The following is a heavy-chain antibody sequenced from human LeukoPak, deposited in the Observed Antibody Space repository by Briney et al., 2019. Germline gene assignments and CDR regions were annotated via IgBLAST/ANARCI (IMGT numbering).Heavy chain of an antibody. Sequence: GRSLRLSCAASGFTFSSYAMHWVRQAPGKGLEWVAVISYDGSNKYYADSVKGRFTISRDNSKNTLYLQMNSLRAEDTAVYYCARDGGYYDSSGYLDYWGQGTLVTVSS. J-gene: IGHJ4*02. CDR2: ISYDGSNK. CDR3: ARDGGYYDSSGYLDY. V-gene: IGHV3-30*04. CDR1: GFTFSSYA. D-gene: IGHD3-22*01.